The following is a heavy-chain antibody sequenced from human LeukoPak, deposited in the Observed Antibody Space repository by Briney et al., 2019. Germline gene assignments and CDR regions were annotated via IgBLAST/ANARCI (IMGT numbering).Heavy chain of an antibody. D-gene: IGHD2-2*01. V-gene: IGHV4-38-2*01. CDR2: VYHSGTT. Sequence: SETLSLTCAVSGYSISTGRYWGCIRQPPGKGLEWIGSVYHSGTTYYNPSLKSRLTISVDTSNNQFSLNLRSVTAADTAVYYCARSLSTAGIDFWGQGTLVTVSS. CDR1: GYSISTGRY. CDR3: ARSLSTAGIDF. J-gene: IGHJ4*02.